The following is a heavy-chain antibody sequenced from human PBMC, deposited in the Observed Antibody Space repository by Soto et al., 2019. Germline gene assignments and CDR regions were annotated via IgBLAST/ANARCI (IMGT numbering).Heavy chain of an antibody. V-gene: IGHV3-7*02. CDR3: ARFWGPITAAVDDY. CDR2: INQDGSEK. D-gene: IGHD6-13*01. CDR1: GFSFSTFW. Sequence: PGGSLRLSCVTSGFSFSTFWLNWVWPAPGRGLERVANINQDGSEKYYVDSVKGRFTISRDNSKNTLYLQMNSLRSEDTAVYYCARFWGPITAAVDDYWGPGTLVTVSS. J-gene: IGHJ4*02.